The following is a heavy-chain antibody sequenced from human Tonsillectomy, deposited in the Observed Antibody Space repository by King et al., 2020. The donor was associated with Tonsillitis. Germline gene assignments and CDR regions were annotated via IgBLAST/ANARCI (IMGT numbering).Heavy chain of an antibody. J-gene: IGHJ4*02. Sequence: VQLQQWGAGLLKPSETLSLTCAVYGASFSNYYWSWIRQPPGKGLEWIGEINHSGSTNYNPSLKSLVTISVDKSKNQFSLRLSSVTAADTAVYYCARLIAVAGTDYWGQGTLVTVSS. V-gene: IGHV4-34*01. CDR2: INHSGST. CDR3: ARLIAVAGTDY. CDR1: GASFSNYY. D-gene: IGHD6-19*01.